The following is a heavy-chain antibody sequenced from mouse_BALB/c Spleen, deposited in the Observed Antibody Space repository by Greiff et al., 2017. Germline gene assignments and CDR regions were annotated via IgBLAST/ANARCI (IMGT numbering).Heavy chain of an antibody. CDR2: IDPENGNT. CDR3: AYGYDGVFAY. CDR1: GFNIKDYY. Sequence: EVKLMESGAELVRPGALVKLSCKASGFNIKDYYMHWVKQRPEQGLEWIGWIDPENGNTIYDPKFQGKASITADTSSNTAYLQLSSLTSEDTAVYYCAYGYDGVFAYWGQGTLVTVSA. V-gene: IGHV14-1*02. J-gene: IGHJ3*01. D-gene: IGHD2-2*01.